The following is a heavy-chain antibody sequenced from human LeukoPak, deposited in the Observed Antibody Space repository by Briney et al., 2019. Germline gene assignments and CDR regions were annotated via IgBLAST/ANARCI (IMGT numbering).Heavy chain of an antibody. CDR1: GGTFSSYA. J-gene: IGHJ4*02. V-gene: IGHV1-69*13. D-gene: IGHD2-21*02. CDR3: AREGPYCGGDCYSDY. Sequence: ASVNVSCKASGGTFSSYAISWVRQAPGQGLEWMGGIIPIFGTANYAQKFQGRVTITADESTSTAYMELSSLRSEDTAVYYCAREGPYCGGDCYSDYWGQGTLVTVSS. CDR2: IIPIFGTA.